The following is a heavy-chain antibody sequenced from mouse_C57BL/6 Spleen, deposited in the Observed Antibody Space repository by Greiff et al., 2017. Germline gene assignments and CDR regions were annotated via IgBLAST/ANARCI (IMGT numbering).Heavy chain of an antibody. D-gene: IGHD2-3*01. Sequence: VQVVESGPELVKPGASVKISCKASGYAFSSSWMNWVKQRPGKGLEWIGRIYPGDGDTNYNGKFKGKATLTADKSSSTAYMQLSSLTSEDSAVYLCERYEGDYWGRGTTLTVSS. CDR3: ERYEGDY. J-gene: IGHJ2*01. V-gene: IGHV1-82*01. CDR2: IYPGDGDT. CDR1: GYAFSSSW.